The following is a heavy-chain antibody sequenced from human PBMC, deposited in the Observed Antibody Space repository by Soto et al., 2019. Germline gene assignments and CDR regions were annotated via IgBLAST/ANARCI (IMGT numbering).Heavy chain of an antibody. Sequence: WGSLRLSCAASGFTFGSSAMGWVRQAPGKGLERLSVISAGGDRTYYANPVQGRLTISRDNSKNTLHLQVNSLRAEDTAVYYCATQDFRGTTGTTWGQGTLVTVSS. CDR3: ATQDFRGTTGTT. J-gene: IGHJ4*02. V-gene: IGHV3-23*01. CDR1: GFTFGSSA. D-gene: IGHD1-1*01. CDR2: ISAGGDRT.